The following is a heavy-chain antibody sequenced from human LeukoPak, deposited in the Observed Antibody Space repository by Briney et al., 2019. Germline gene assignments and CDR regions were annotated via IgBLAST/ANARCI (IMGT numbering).Heavy chain of an antibody. D-gene: IGHD6-13*01. CDR1: GFTFSSYS. CDR2: ISSSSSYI. J-gene: IGHJ6*03. V-gene: IGHV3-21*01. CDR3: ARGAGIAAAGKGFRSGYYYMDV. Sequence: GGSLRLSCAASGFTFSSYSMNWVRQAPGKGLEWVSSISSSSSYIYYADSVKGRFTISRDNAKNSLYLQMNSLRAEDTAVYYCARGAGIAAAGKGFRSGYYYMDVWGKGTTVTVSS.